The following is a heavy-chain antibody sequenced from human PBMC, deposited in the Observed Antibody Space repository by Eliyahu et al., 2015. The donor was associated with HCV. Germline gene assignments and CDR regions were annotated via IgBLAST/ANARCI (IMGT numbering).Heavy chain of an antibody. CDR1: GXSFSGYY. CDR2: INHGGST. J-gene: IGHJ3*02. CDR3: ARDRTDPSISGDSFDI. Sequence: QVQLQQWGAGLLKPSETLSLXCAVSGXSFSGYYWSWIRQPPGKGLXWLGEINHGGSTNYNPSLKSRVTISADMSKNQLSLTVKSVTAADTAMYYCARDRTDPSISGDSFDIWGQGTMVTVSS. D-gene: IGHD2-15*01. V-gene: IGHV4-34*01.